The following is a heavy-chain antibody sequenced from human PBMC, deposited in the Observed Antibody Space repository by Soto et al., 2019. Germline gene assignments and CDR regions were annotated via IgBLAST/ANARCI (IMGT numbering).Heavy chain of an antibody. CDR3: ARRAGYYYYGMDV. J-gene: IGHJ6*02. D-gene: IGHD3-9*01. V-gene: IGHV4-4*02. Sequence: PSGTPSPTRAFPCGSISSSKWWSWVRPPPGYGLEWIGEIYHIGSTNYTPSLKSRVTISVAKSKTQFSLKLSFVTAADTAVFYCARRAGYYYYGMDVWGQGTTVTVSS. CDR2: IYHIGST. CDR1: CGSISSSKW.